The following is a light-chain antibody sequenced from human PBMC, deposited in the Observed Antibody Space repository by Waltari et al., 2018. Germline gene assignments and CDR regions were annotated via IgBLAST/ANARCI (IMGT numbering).Light chain of an antibody. Sequence: QLVLTQSPSASASLGASVKLTCTLSSGHSTNIIAWLQQQPEKGPRYLMNVNSDGSHNKGVGIPDRFSGSSSGADRYLTLSSLQSEEEADYYCQTGGHGTWVFGGGTSLTVL. J-gene: IGLJ3*02. CDR1: SGHSTNI. V-gene: IGLV4-69*01. CDR3: QTGGHGTWV. CDR2: VNSDGSH.